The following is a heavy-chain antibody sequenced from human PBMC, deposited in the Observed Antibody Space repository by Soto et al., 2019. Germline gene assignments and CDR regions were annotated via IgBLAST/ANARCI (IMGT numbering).Heavy chain of an antibody. CDR2: IIPIFGTA. Sequence: SVKVSCKASGGAFSSYAISGVRQAPGQGLEWMGGIIPIFGTANYAQKFQGRVTITADESTSTAYMELSSLRSEDTAVYYCARGGLVGVVVTAIQDDAFDIWGQGTMVTLSS. J-gene: IGHJ3*02. V-gene: IGHV1-69*13. CDR3: ARGGLVGVVVTAIQDDAFDI. CDR1: GGAFSSYA. D-gene: IGHD2-21*02.